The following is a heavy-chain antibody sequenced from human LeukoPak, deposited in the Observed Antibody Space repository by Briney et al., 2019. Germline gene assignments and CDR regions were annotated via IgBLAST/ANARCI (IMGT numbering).Heavy chain of an antibody. D-gene: IGHD5-12*01. J-gene: IGHJ6*02. CDR1: GFTFSSYG. CDR3: ARGLTYSSGMDV. CDR2: IWYDGSNK. Sequence: GGSLRLSCGASGFTFSSYGMHWVRQAPGKGLEWVAVIWYDGSNKYYADSVKGRFTISRDNSKNTLYLQMNSLRAEDTAVYYCARGLTYSSGMDVWGQGTTVTVSS. V-gene: IGHV3-33*01.